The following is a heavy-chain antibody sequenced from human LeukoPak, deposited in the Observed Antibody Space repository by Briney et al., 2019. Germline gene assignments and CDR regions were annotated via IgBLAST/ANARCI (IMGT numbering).Heavy chain of an antibody. V-gene: IGHV4-34*01. Sequence: SETLSLTCAVYGGSFSGYYWSWIRQPPGKGLEWIGEINHSGSTNYNPSLKSRVTISVDTSKNQFSLKLSSVTAADTAVYYCARELGWGSPFDYWGQGTLVTVSS. CDR2: INHSGST. J-gene: IGHJ4*02. CDR3: ARELGWGSPFDY. CDR1: GGSFSGYY. D-gene: IGHD7-27*01.